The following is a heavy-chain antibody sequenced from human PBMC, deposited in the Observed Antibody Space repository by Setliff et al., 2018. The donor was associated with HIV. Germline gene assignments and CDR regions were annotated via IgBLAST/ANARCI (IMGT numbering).Heavy chain of an antibody. J-gene: IGHJ4*02. CDR1: GPSINIHY. CDR2: IYSTGST. Sequence: SETLSLTCTVSGPSINIHYWSWIRQSPGKAFEWIGSIYSTGSTNYNPSLQSRVTISMVASRNQFSLKVTSVTAADTAVYYCAKGAGFYGDYTFDHWGQGRQVTVSS. CDR3: AKGAGFYGDYTFDH. D-gene: IGHD4-17*01. V-gene: IGHV4-59*11.